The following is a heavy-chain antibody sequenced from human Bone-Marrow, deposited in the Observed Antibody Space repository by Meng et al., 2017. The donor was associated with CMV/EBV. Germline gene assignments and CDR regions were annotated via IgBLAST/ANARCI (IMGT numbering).Heavy chain of an antibody. CDR3: ARDTATALDY. J-gene: IGHJ4*02. Sequence: GGSLRLSCAASGFTFTDHYMDWVRQAPGKGLEWVGRIKNKLNSDTANYAASVKGRFTMSRDDSKNSLYLQMNSLKTEDTAVYYCARDTATALDYWGQGTLVTLSS. D-gene: IGHD2-21*02. V-gene: IGHV3-72*01. CDR2: IKNKLNSDTA. CDR1: GFTFTDHY.